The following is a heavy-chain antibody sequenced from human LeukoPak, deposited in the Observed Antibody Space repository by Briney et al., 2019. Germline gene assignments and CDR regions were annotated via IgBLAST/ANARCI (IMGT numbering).Heavy chain of an antibody. CDR1: GGSISSYY. D-gene: IGHD5-24*01. CDR3: ARVRGNGNNYGMDY. V-gene: IGHV4-59*12. J-gene: IGHJ4*02. Sequence: SETLSLTCTVSGGSISSYYWSWIRQPPGKGLEWIGYIYDSGSTYYNSSLKSRVTISVDTSKNQFSLKLSSVTAADTAVYYCARVRGNGNNYGMDYWGQGTLVTVSS. CDR2: IYDSGST.